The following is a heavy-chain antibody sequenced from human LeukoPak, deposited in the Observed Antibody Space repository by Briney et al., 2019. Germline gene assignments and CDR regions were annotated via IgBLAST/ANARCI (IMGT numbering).Heavy chain of an antibody. Sequence: SQTLSLTCTVSGGSISSGSYYWSWIRQPAGKGLEWIGRISTSGSTNYNPSLKSRVTISVDTSKNQFSLKLSSVTAADTAVCYCARRCSSTNCFVWYFDSWGRGTLVTVSS. V-gene: IGHV4-61*02. J-gene: IGHJ2*01. CDR2: ISTSGST. CDR3: ARRCSSTNCFVWYFDS. CDR1: GGSISSGSYY. D-gene: IGHD2-2*01.